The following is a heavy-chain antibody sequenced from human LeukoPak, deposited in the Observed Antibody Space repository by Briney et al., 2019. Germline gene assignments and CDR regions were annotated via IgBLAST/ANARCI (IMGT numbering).Heavy chain of an antibody. CDR1: GFTFSSYG. CDR2: ISGSGGST. D-gene: IGHD3-10*01. Sequence: GGTLRLSCAASGFTFSSYGMSWVRQAPGKGLEWVSGISGSGGSTYYADSVKSRFTISRDNSKNTLYLQMNSLRAEDTAVYYCAKDNYGSSVYWGQGTLVTVSS. V-gene: IGHV3-23*01. CDR3: AKDNYGSSVY. J-gene: IGHJ4*02.